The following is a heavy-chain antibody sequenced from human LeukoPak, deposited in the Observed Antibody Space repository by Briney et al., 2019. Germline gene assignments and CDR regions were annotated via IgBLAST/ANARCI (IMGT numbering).Heavy chain of an antibody. J-gene: IGHJ4*02. Sequence: GGSLTHSRTAPGSNFSNHAMHWARQAPGTDLEYLSAIRASDDSTYYASSVKGRFTISRDNSKSTLYLQMGSLRDEDMAVYYCAREERGLAIDYWGQGTLVTVSS. CDR2: IRASDDST. CDR1: GSNFSNHA. V-gene: IGHV3-64*01. D-gene: IGHD5-12*01. CDR3: AREERGLAIDY.